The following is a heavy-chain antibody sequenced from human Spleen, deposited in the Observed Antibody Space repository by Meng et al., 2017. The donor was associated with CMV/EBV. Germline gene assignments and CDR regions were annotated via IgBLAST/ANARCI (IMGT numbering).Heavy chain of an antibody. CDR2: ISGSGGDI. Sequence: GGSLRLSCAASGFTFSSYAMSWVRQAPGKGLEWVSGISGSGGDIYYAGSVKGRFTTSRDNSKNTLYLQMNSLRAEDTAVYYCAKRSQWLIGIYYYGLDVWGQGTTVTVSS. D-gene: IGHD6-19*01. CDR1: GFTFSSYA. CDR3: AKRSQWLIGIYYYGLDV. J-gene: IGHJ6*02. V-gene: IGHV3-23*01.